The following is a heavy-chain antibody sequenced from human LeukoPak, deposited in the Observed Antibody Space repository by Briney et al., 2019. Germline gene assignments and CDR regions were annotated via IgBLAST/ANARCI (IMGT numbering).Heavy chain of an antibody. Sequence: PSETLSLTRAVYGGSFSGYYWSWIRQPPGKGLEWIGEINHSGSTNYNPSLKSRVTISVDTSKNQFSLKLSSVTAADTAVYYCARGRVYDFWSGYYTPDGYYFDYWGQGTLVTVSS. V-gene: IGHV4-34*01. J-gene: IGHJ4*02. CDR1: GGSFSGYY. D-gene: IGHD3-3*01. CDR3: ARGRVYDFWSGYYTPDGYYFDY. CDR2: INHSGST.